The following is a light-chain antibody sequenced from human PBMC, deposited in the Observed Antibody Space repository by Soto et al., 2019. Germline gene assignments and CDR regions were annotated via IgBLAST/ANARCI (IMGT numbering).Light chain of an antibody. CDR1: QSINNW. CDR3: QQYNTYST. J-gene: IGKJ1*01. Sequence: DIPMTQSPSTLSASVGDRVTITCRASQSINNWLAWYQQKPGKAPKLLIYKASGLESGVPSRFSGSGSGTEFTLTISSLQPDDFATYYCQQYNTYSTFGQGTRVEIK. V-gene: IGKV1-5*03. CDR2: KAS.